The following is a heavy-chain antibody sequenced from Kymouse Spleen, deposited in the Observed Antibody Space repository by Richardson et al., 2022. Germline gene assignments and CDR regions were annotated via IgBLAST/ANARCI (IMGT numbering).Heavy chain of an antibody. CDR1: GFTFSGSA. Sequence: EVQLVESGGGLVQPGGSLKLSCAASGFTFSGSAMHWVRQASGKGLEWVGRIRSKANSYATAYAASVKGRFTISRDDSKNTAYLQMNSLKTEDTAVYYCTNEAARDYYYYGMDVWGQGTTVTVSS. CDR3: TNEAARDYYYYGMDV. V-gene: IGHV3-73*02. D-gene: IGHD6-6*01. J-gene: IGHJ6*02. CDR2: IRSKANSYAT.